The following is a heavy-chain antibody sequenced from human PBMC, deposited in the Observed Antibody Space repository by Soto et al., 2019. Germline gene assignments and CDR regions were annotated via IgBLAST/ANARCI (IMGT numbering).Heavy chain of an antibody. D-gene: IGHD3-16*01. CDR3: ARDRLITYGAKIAPDH. CDR1: GFTFSDFG. V-gene: IGHV3-33*01. CDR2: IWYDGSYQ. Sequence: PGGSLRFSCKASGFTFSDFGMHWVRQAPGKGLEWVSAIWYDGSYQYYADPVRGRFTTSRDNSNNTLFLQMNSLRVEDTAVYYCARDRLITYGAKIAPDHWGQGALVTVSS. J-gene: IGHJ5*02.